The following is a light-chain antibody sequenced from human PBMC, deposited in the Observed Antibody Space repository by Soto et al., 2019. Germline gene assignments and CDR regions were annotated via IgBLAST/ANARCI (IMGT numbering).Light chain of an antibody. CDR1: QSISSY. CDR2: AAS. J-gene: IGKJ1*01. Sequence: DIQMTQSPSSLSESVGDRVTITCRASQSISSYLNWYQQKPGKAPKLLIYAASSLQSGVPSRFSGSGSGTDFTLTISSLQPEDFATYYCQQSYSTPPSWTFGQGTKVEIK. CDR3: QQSYSTPPSWT. V-gene: IGKV1-39*01.